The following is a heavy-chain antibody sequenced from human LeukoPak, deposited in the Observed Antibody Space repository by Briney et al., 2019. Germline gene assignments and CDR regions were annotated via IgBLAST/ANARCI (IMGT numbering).Heavy chain of an antibody. CDR3: ARPWGPYYYDSSGYNDAFDI. CDR1: GYSFTSYW. V-gene: IGHV5-51*01. CDR2: IYPGDSDT. D-gene: IGHD3-22*01. Sequence: GESLKISCKGSGYSFTSYWIGWVRQMPGEGLGWMGIIYPGDSDTRYSPSFQGQVTISADKSISTAYLQWSSLKASDTAMYYCARPWGPYYYDSSGYNDAFDIWGQGTMVTVSS. J-gene: IGHJ3*02.